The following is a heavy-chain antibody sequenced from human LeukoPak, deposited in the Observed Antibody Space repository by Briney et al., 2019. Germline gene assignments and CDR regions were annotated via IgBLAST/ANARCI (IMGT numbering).Heavy chain of an antibody. D-gene: IGHD4-17*01. CDR1: GFTVSSNY. V-gene: IGHV3-66*01. CDR3: ARGTVTHYYYYYGMDV. Sequence: GGSLRLSCAASGFTVSSNYMSWVRQAPGKGLEWVSVIYSGGSTYYADSVKGRFTISRDNSKNTLYLQMNSLRAEDTAVYYCARGTVTHYYYYYGMDVWGQGTTVTVSS. CDR2: IYSGGST. J-gene: IGHJ6*02.